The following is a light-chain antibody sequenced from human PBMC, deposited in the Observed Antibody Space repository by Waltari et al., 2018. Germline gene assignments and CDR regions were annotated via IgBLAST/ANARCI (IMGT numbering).Light chain of an antibody. CDR1: QSLVPVDGNTY. CDR2: WVF. J-gene: IGKJ2*01. V-gene: IGKV2-30*02. Sequence: VMTQSPVSLSVTLGQAASISCKSSQSLVPVDGNTYLNWFHKRPGQSPMRLIYWVFSLDSGVPDRFSGSGSGTDFTLRISRVEAEDVGVYYCMQGTRWPYTFGQGTQLDIK. CDR3: MQGTRWPYT.